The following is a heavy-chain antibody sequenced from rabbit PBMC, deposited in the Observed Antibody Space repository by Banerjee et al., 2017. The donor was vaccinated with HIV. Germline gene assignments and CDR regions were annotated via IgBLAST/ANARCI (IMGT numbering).Heavy chain of an antibody. Sequence: QEQLEESGGDLVKPEGSLTLTCTASGFSFSNTYWICWVRQAPGKGLEWIGCIYGTTSITYNATWAKGRFTISGTSSTTVTLQMTGLTAADTATYFCARDLTSSNGYVFDLWGQGTLVTVS. CDR3: ARDLTSSNGYVFDL. CDR2: IYGTTSIT. V-gene: IGHV1S45*01. CDR1: GFSFSNTYW. J-gene: IGHJ3*01. D-gene: IGHD1-1*01.